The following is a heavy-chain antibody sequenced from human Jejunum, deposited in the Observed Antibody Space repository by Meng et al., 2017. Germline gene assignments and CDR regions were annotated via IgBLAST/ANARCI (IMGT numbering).Heavy chain of an antibody. V-gene: IGHV3-74*02. CDR3: ARGAVTGQRSDF. J-gene: IGHJ4*02. CDR2: INSDGSST. D-gene: IGHD2-21*02. Sequence: VESGGGVVTPRRSMRLSLAASGFPFGSDWMHWVRQVPGKGLVWVSRINSDGSSTSYADSVKGRFSISRDNAKNTLSLQMNSLRAEDTAVYYCARGAVTGQRSDFWGQGTLVTVSS. CDR1: GFPFGSDW.